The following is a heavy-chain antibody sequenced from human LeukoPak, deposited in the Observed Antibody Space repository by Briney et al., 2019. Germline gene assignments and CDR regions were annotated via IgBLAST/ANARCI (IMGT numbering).Heavy chain of an antibody. J-gene: IGHJ6*02. Sequence: ASVKVSCKVSGYTLTELSMHWVRQAAGKGLEWMGGFDPEDGETIYAQKFQGRVTMTEDTSTEPAYMELSSLRSEDTAVYYCATIVGEKQQLVKALTVGMDVWGQGTTVTVSS. D-gene: IGHD6-13*01. CDR3: ATIVGEKQQLVKALTVGMDV. CDR1: GYTLTELS. CDR2: FDPEDGET. V-gene: IGHV1-24*01.